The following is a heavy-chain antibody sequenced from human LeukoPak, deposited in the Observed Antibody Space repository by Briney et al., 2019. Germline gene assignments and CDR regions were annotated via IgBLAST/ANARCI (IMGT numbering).Heavy chain of an antibody. CDR2: IYTSGST. Sequence: SQTLSLTCTVSGGSISSGSYYWRWLRQPAGKGLEWIGRIYTSGSTNYNPSLKSRVTISVDTSKNQFSLKLSSVTAADTAVYYCAREAYYDFWSGYWDPGSFDYWGQGTLVTVSS. J-gene: IGHJ4*02. V-gene: IGHV4-61*02. CDR1: GGSISSGSYY. D-gene: IGHD3-3*01. CDR3: AREAYYDFWSGYWDPGSFDY.